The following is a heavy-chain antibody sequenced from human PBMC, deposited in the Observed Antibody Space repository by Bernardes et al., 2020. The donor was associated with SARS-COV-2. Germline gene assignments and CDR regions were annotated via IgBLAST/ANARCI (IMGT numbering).Heavy chain of an antibody. D-gene: IGHD3-9*01. CDR3: ARVRGGIYDILTGYFRAFDY. J-gene: IGHJ4*02. CDR2: INHSGST. V-gene: IGHV4-34*01. Sequence: SETLSLTRAVYGGSFSGYYWSWIRQPPGKGLEWFGEINHSGSTNYNPSLKSRVTISVDTSKNQFSLKLSSVTAADTAVYYCARVRGGIYDILTGYFRAFDYWGQGTLVTVSS. CDR1: GGSFSGYY.